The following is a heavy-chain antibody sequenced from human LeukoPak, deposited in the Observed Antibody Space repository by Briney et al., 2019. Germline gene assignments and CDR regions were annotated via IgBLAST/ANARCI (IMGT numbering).Heavy chain of an antibody. Sequence: GGSLKLSCAASGFTFSSYPMHWVRQAPGKGLEYVSAISSNGDTTYYANSVRGRFTISRDNSKNTLYLQMGSLRTEDMAIYYCARETIGTNDYWGQGTLVTVSS. V-gene: IGHV3-64*01. CDR3: ARETIGTNDY. CDR1: GFTFSSYP. J-gene: IGHJ4*02. CDR2: ISSNGDTT. D-gene: IGHD5-24*01.